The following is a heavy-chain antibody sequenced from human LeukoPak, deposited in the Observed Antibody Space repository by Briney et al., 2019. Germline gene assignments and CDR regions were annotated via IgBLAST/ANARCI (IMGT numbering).Heavy chain of an antibody. V-gene: IGHV4-59*11. CDR2: MYYSGST. CDR3: ASRDYSGRHFDY. D-gene: IGHD4-23*01. CDR1: DGSISSHY. J-gene: IGHJ4*02. Sequence: SETLSLTCTVSDGSISSHYWSWIRQPPGKGLEWIGYMYYSGSTNYNPSLKSRVTISVDTSKNQFSLKLSSVTAADTAMYYCASRDYSGRHFDYWGQGTLVTVSS.